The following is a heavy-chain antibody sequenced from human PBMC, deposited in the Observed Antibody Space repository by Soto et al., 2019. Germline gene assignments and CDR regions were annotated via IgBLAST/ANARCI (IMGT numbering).Heavy chain of an antibody. D-gene: IGHD3-10*01. CDR1: GFTFSNHA. J-gene: IGHJ4*02. Sequence: HPVGSLRLSCRASGFTFSNHAMACVRQAPGKGLEWVSSLSGSGTTTYYVDSVKGRFTISRDNSNDTLNLQMSGLRADDTAVYFCARVESYRWFFEYLGQGA. CDR3: ARVESYRWFFEY. CDR2: LSGSGTTT. V-gene: IGHV3-23*01.